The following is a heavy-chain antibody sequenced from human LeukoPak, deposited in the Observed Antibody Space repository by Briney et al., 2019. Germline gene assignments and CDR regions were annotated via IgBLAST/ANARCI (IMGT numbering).Heavy chain of an antibody. CDR3: ARDPVAYCGGDCYAPFDY. J-gene: IGHJ4*02. CDR1: GYTFTGYY. V-gene: IGHV1-2*06. Sequence: GASVKVSCKASGYTFTGYYMHWVRQAPGQGLEWMGRINPNSGGTNYAQKFQGRVTMTRDTSISTAYMELSRLRSDDTAVYYCARDPVAYCGGDCYAPFDYWGQGTLVTVSS. D-gene: IGHD2-21*02. CDR2: INPNSGGT.